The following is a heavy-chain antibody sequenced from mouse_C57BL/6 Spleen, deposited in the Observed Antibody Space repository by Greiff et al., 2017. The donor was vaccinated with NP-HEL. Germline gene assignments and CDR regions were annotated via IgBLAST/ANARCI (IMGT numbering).Heavy chain of an antibody. CDR1: GFTFSSYG. Sequence: EVKLVESGGDLVKPGGSLKLSCAASGFTFSSYGMSWVRQTPDKRLEWVATISSGGSYTYYPDSVKGRFTISRDNAKNTLYLQMSSLKSEDTAMYYCARDYGSSYVRFAYWGQGTLVTVSA. CDR3: ARDYGSSYVRFAY. J-gene: IGHJ3*01. CDR2: ISSGGSYT. D-gene: IGHD1-1*01. V-gene: IGHV5-6*01.